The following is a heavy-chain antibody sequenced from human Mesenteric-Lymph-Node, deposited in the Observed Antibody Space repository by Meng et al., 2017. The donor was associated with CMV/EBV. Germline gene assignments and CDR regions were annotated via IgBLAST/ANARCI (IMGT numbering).Heavy chain of an antibody. J-gene: IGHJ4*02. V-gene: IGHV4-61*01. Sequence: SETLSLTCTVSGGSVSNGSYCWNWIRQPPGKGLEYIGNFCYSGTYHNPSLKRRVTISVDTSKNQFSLKLSSVTAADTAVYYCARGWELLLGTVDYWGQGTLVTVSS. CDR1: GGSVSNGSYC. CDR3: ARGWELLLGTVDY. CDR2: FCYSGT. D-gene: IGHD1-26*01.